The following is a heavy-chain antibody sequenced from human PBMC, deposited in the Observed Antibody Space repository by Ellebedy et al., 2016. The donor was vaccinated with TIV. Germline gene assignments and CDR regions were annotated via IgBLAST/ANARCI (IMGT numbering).Heavy chain of an antibody. D-gene: IGHD6-19*01. V-gene: IGHV1-46*01. CDR1: GYTFTSYY. CDR2: INPTAGST. CDR3: ARAPSVDAHMDV. J-gene: IGHJ6*02. Sequence: AASVKVSCKTSGYTFTSYYMHWVRQAPGQGLEWMGIINPTAGSTSRAQKFQGRVTMTSDTSTRTVYMELSSLRSEDTAVYYWARAPSVDAHMDVWGQGTTVTVSS.